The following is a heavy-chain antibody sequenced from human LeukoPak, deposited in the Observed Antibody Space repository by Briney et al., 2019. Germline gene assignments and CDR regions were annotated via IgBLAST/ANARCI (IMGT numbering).Heavy chain of an antibody. CDR2: ISRDGAST. CDR3: VNDRGGGGRAFDI. D-gene: IGHD3-16*01. J-gene: IGHJ3*02. Sequence: GGSLRLSCSASGFTFSSYAMHWVRQAPDKGLEYVSTISRDGASTNYADSVKGRFTISRNNSKNTLYLQMSSLRAEDTAVYYCVNDRGGGGRAFDIWGQGTMVTVSS. V-gene: IGHV3-64D*09. CDR1: GFTFSSYA.